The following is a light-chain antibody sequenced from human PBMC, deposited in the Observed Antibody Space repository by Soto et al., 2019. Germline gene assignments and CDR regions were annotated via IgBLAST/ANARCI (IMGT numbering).Light chain of an antibody. J-gene: IGKJ4*01. V-gene: IGKV3-11*01. CDR1: QYVNIY. CDR2: DAS. CDR3: QQRANWPLT. Sequence: EIVLTQSPATVSLSPWERVTLSCRASQYVNIYLAWYQQKPGQAPRLLIYDASNRATGVPARFSGSGSGTDFTLTISSLESEDFAVYYCQQRANWPLTFGGGTKVDI.